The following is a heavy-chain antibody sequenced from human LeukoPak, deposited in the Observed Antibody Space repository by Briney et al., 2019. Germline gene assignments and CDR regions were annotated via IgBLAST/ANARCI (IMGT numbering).Heavy chain of an antibody. CDR3: ATWDEVGASPFDY. CDR1: GYSFTSYC. V-gene: IGHV5-51*01. D-gene: IGHD1-26*01. J-gene: IGHJ4*02. Sequence: GESLKISCKASGYSFTSYCMGWARQIPGKGLEWMGVIYPGDSDTRYSPSFQGQVTISADKSISTACLQWSSLKASDTAMYYRATWDEVGASPFDYWGQGTLVTVSS. CDR2: IYPGDSDT.